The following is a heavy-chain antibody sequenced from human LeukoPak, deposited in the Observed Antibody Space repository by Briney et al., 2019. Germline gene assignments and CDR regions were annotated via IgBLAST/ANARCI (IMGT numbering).Heavy chain of an antibody. J-gene: IGHJ4*02. CDR2: ISSSSSTI. Sequence: GGSLRLSCAASGFTFSSYSMNWVRQAPGKGLEWVSSISSSSSTIYYADSVKGRFTISRDNSKNTLYLQMNSLRAEDTAVYYCAKVFGELSSPFDYWGQGTLVTVSS. CDR3: AKVFGELSSPFDY. D-gene: IGHD3-10*02. V-gene: IGHV3-48*01. CDR1: GFTFSSYS.